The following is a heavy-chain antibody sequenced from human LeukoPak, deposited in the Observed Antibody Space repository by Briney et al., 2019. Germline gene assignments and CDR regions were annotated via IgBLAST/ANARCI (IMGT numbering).Heavy chain of an antibody. CDR2: ISAHNGNT. Sequence: ASVKVSCKASGYIFTSYGIIWVRQAPGQGLQWMGWISAHNGNTNYAQKLQGRVTMTTDTSTSTVYMELRSLRSDDTAVYYCARAQTTLLLNYWGQGTLVTVSS. CDR3: ARAQTTLLLNY. D-gene: IGHD4-11*01. V-gene: IGHV1-18*01. J-gene: IGHJ4*02. CDR1: GYIFTSYG.